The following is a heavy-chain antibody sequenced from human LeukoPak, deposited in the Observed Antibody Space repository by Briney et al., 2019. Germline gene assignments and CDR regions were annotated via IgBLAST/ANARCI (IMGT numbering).Heavy chain of an antibody. V-gene: IGHV3-23*01. CDR1: ALSFSSYG. Sequence: GGSLRLSWAAFALSFSSYGMSWVRQAPGKGLWWVSAISGSGGSRYYADSAKGRFPISRDNSKNTLHLQMNSLRAEDTAVYYCAKDTDYGSGSSWFDPWGQGTLVTVSS. CDR3: AKDTDYGSGSSWFDP. D-gene: IGHD3-10*01. CDR2: ISGSGGSR. J-gene: IGHJ5*02.